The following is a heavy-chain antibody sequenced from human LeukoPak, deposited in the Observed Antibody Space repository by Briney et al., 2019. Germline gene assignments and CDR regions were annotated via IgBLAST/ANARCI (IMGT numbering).Heavy chain of an antibody. CDR1: GGSFSGYY. V-gene: IGHV4-34*01. CDR2: INHSGST. Sequence: SETLSLTCAVYGGSFSGYYWSWIRQPPGKGLEWIGEINHSGSTNHNPSLKSRVTISVDASKNQFSLKLSSVTAADTAVYYCARGRGRGLIQLWLQAYYFDCWGQGTLVTVSS. CDR3: ARGRGRGLIQLWLQAYYFDC. J-gene: IGHJ4*02. D-gene: IGHD5-18*01.